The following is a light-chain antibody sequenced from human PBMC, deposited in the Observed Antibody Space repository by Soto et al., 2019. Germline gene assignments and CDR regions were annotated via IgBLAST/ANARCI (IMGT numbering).Light chain of an antibody. CDR2: EDN. Sequence: NFMLTQPHSVSESPGQTVTISCTRSSGSIASNYVQWYQQRPGSAPTTVIYEDNQRPSGVPDRFSGSIDSSSNSASLTISGLKTEDEADYYCQSYDSRNVVFGGGTKLTVL. CDR3: QSYDSRNVV. J-gene: IGLJ2*01. V-gene: IGLV6-57*03. CDR1: SGSIASNY.